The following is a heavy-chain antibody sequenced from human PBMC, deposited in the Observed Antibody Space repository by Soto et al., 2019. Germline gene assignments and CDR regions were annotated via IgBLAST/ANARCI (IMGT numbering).Heavy chain of an antibody. CDR1: GFTFSSYW. Sequence: GGSLRLSCAASGFTFSSYWMHWVRQAPGKGLEWVAVISYDGSNKYYADSVKGRFTISRDNSKNTLYLQMNSLRAEDTAVYYCAKDRCSSTSCPTDYYYGMDVWGQGTTVTVSS. V-gene: IGHV3-30*18. CDR2: ISYDGSNK. D-gene: IGHD2-2*01. J-gene: IGHJ6*02. CDR3: AKDRCSSTSCPTDYYYGMDV.